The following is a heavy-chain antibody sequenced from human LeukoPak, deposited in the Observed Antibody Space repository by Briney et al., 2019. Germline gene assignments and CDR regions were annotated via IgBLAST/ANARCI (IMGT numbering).Heavy chain of an antibody. Sequence: GGSLRLSCAASGFTFSSYEMNWVRQAPGKGLEWVSYISSSGSTIYYADSVKGRFTISRDNAKNSLYPQMNSLRAEDTAVYYCAKVPDTYGDSYFDYWGQGTLVTVSS. D-gene: IGHD4-17*01. CDR1: GFTFSSYE. J-gene: IGHJ4*02. CDR2: ISSSGSTI. V-gene: IGHV3-48*03. CDR3: AKVPDTYGDSYFDY.